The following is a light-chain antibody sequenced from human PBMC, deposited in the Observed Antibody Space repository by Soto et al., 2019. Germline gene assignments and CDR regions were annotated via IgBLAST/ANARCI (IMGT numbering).Light chain of an antibody. CDR3: QQYSSWLRS. V-gene: IGKV3-11*01. CDR1: QSVVN. Sequence: EVVLTQSPATLSLSPGERATLSCRASQSVVNLAWYQHKRGQAPRLLIYHVSTRATGIPSRFSGSGSETDFTLTIRSLEPEDFAVYYCQQYSSWLRSFGGGTKVEIK. CDR2: HVS. J-gene: IGKJ4*01.